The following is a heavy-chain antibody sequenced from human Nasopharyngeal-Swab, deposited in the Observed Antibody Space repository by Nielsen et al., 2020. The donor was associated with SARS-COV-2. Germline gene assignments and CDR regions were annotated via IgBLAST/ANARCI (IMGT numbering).Heavy chain of an antibody. CDR1: GLSVSSNY. J-gene: IGHJ4*02. CDR3: TTVGQYYYDSSGYNQISYYFDY. CDR2: IYPGGST. D-gene: IGHD3-22*01. Sequence: GESLKISCAASGLSVSSNYMSWVRQAPGKGLEWVSIIYPGGSTYYADSVKGRFTISRDSSRNTLYLQMNSLTAEDTAVYYCTTVGQYYYDSSGYNQISYYFDYWGQGTLVTVSS. V-gene: IGHV3-53*01.